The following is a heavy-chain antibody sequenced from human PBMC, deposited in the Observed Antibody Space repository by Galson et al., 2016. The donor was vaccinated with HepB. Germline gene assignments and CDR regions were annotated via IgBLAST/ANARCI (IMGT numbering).Heavy chain of an antibody. CDR1: GYSFNTYW. Sequence: QSGAEVKEPGESLKISCKGSGYSFNTYWIGWVRQMPGKGLELMGIINPGNSNTRYGPSFQGQVTISTDKSISTVYLQWSRLKASDSAMYYCAKQGGSKSWSYLDYWGQGTLVTVSS. CDR2: INPGNSNT. CDR3: AKQGGSKSWSYLDY. D-gene: IGHD3-10*01. V-gene: IGHV5-51*01. J-gene: IGHJ4*02.